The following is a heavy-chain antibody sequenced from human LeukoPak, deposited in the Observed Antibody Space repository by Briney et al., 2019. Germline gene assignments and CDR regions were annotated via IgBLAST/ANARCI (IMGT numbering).Heavy chain of an antibody. J-gene: IGHJ3*02. CDR1: GGSISSGDYY. V-gene: IGHV4-39*07. CDR3: ARDRGDAFDI. Sequence: SETLSLTCTVSGGSISSGDYYWSWIRQPPGKGLEWIGSIYYSGSTYYNPSLKSRVTISVDTSKNQFSLKLSSVTAADTAVYYCARDRGDAFDIWGQGTMVTVSS. CDR2: IYYSGST.